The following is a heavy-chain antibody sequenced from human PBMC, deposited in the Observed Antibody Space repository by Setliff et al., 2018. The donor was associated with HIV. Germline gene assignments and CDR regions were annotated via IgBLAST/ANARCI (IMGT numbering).Heavy chain of an antibody. J-gene: IGHJ4*02. CDR3: ARGGRLDGTSGFYYPLQF. CDR1: GYVFTTYY. D-gene: IGHD3-22*01. CDR2: INPSGGAA. V-gene: IGHV1-46*04. Sequence: ASVKVSCKASGYVFTTYYIHWVRQTPGQGLEWMGIINPSGGAATSARKLQGRVTMTKDKSTTTVHMELSSLKSEDTAVYYCARGGRLDGTSGFYYPLQFWGQGTLVTVSS.